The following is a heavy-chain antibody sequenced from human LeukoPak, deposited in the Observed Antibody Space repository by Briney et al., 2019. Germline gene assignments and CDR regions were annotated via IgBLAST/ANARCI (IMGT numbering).Heavy chain of an antibody. J-gene: IGHJ6*03. V-gene: IGHV3-23*01. CDR2: ISNYGHKT. CDR3: VRNAASDFYYYMCV. Sequence: GGSLRLSCVASGFTFYSDAMGWVRQSPGRGLECVSAISNYGHKTFYTDSVRGRFTISRDNSKNTVYLQMSSLRAEDTGIYYCVRNAASDFYYYMCVWGRGTTLIVS. CDR1: GFTFYSDA. D-gene: IGHD6-25*01.